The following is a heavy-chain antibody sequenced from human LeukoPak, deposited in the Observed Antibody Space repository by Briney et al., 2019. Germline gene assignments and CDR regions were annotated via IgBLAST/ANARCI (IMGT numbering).Heavy chain of an antibody. D-gene: IGHD1-26*01. Sequence: GGSLRLSCAASGFTFSSYDMHWVRQAPGKGLEWVAFIRYDGSNKYYADSVKGRFTISRDNSKNTLYLQMNSLRAEDTAVYYCATQLRIVGATLTQLDYWGQGTLVTVSS. V-gene: IGHV3-30*02. CDR2: IRYDGSNK. CDR3: ATQLRIVGATLTQLDY. J-gene: IGHJ4*02. CDR1: GFTFSSYD.